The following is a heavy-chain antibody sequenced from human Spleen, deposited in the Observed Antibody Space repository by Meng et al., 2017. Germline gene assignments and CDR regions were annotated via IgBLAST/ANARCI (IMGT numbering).Heavy chain of an antibody. D-gene: IGHD5-18*01. CDR1: GFPFSSYW. J-gene: IGHJ4*02. CDR3: ARDSVFEHYSYDPLDY. Sequence: GESLKISCAASGFPFSSYWMSWVRQAPGKGLEWVANIKQDGSEKHYVDSVKGRFTISRDNAKNSLYLQMNSLRAEDTAVYYCARDSVFEHYSYDPLDYWGQGTLVTVSS. V-gene: IGHV3-7*01. CDR2: IKQDGSEK.